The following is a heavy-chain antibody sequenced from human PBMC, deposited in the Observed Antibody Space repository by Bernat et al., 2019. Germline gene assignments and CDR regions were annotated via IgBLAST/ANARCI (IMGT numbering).Heavy chain of an antibody. J-gene: IGHJ4*02. V-gene: IGHV2-70*15. D-gene: IGHD3-16*01. CDR1: GFSLSTSRMC. Sequence: QVTLRESGPALVKPTQTLTLTCTFSGFSLSTSRMCVSWIRQPPGKALEWLARIDWDDDKYYSTSLKTRLTISKDTSKNQVVLTMTNMDPVDTATYYCARILCPLGVIDYWGQGTLVTVSS. CDR3: ARILCPLGVIDY. CDR2: IDWDDDK.